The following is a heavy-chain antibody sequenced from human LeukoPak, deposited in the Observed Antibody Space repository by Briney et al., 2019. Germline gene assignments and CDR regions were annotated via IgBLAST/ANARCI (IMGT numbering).Heavy chain of an antibody. CDR2: INKDGSEE. CDR3: ARWPHCQDF. Sequence: GGSLRLSCAASGFTFSDFYMSWVRQAPGKGLEWVANINKDGSEEKYVDSVKGRFTISRDSAKNSLYLQMSSLRADDTAVHYCARWPHCQDFWGRGTRVTVSS. J-gene: IGHJ4*02. V-gene: IGHV3-7*03. CDR1: GFTFSDFY.